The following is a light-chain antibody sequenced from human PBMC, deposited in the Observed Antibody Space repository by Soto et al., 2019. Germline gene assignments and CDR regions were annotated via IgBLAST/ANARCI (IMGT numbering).Light chain of an antibody. J-gene: IGLJ2*01. V-gene: IGLV2-14*01. CDR3: SSYTSSSTPHVV. CDR1: SSDVGGYNY. Sequence: QSALTQPASVSGSPGQSITISCTGTSSDVGGYNYVSWYQQHPGKAPKLMIYEVSNRPSGVSNRFSGSKSGNTASLTNSGLQAEDEAYYYCSSYTSSSTPHVVFGGGTKVTVL. CDR2: EVS.